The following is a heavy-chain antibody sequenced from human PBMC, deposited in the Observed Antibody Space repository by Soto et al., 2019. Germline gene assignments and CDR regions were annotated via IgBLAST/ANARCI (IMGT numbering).Heavy chain of an antibody. V-gene: IGHV3-30*03. Sequence: PGGSLRLSCAASGFTFSSYSMNWVRQAPGKGLEWLAVISYDGSNKYYADSVKGRFTIFRDNSQNTVYLQMNSLRAEDTAVYYCAFDISMITSLGYWGQGTLVTVSS. CDR2: ISYDGSNK. J-gene: IGHJ4*02. CDR3: AFDISMITSLGY. CDR1: GFTFSSYS. D-gene: IGHD3-16*01.